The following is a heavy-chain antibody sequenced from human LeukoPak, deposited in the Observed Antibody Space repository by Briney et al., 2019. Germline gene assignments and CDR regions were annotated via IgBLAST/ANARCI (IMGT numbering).Heavy chain of an antibody. CDR3: ARGSCSSTSCYTAFDI. CDR2: IYPGDSDT. V-gene: IGHV5-51*01. Sequence: GESLKISCKGSGYSFTSYWIGWVRPMPGKGLEWMGIIYPGDSDTRYSPSFQGQVTISADKSISTAYLQWSSLKASDTAMYYCARGSCSSTSCYTAFDIWGQGTMVTVSS. D-gene: IGHD2-2*02. J-gene: IGHJ3*02. CDR1: GYSFTSYW.